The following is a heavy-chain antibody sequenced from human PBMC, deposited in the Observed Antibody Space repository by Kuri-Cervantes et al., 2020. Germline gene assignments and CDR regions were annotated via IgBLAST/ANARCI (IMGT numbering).Heavy chain of an antibody. J-gene: IGHJ3*02. CDR1: GDSIDKYY. D-gene: IGHD3-16*01. V-gene: IGHV4-59*01. CDR2: IYYSGST. CDR3: ARARGESDAFDI. Sequence: SETLSLTCSVSGDSIDKYYWSWVRQPPGKGLEWIGYIYYSGSTNYNPSLKSRVTISVDTSKNQFSLKLSSVTAADTAVYYCARARGESDAFDIWGQGTMVTVSS.